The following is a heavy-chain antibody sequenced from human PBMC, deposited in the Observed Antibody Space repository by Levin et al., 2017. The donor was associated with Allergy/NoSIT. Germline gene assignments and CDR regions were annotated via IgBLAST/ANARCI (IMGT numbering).Heavy chain of an antibody. J-gene: IGHJ4*02. Sequence: SLKISCAASGFTFDDYAMHWVRQAPGKGLEWVSGISWNSGSIGYADSVKGRFTISRDNAKNSLYLQMNSLRAEDTALYYCAKPGSSWLNGYFDYWGQGTLVTVSS. CDR3: AKPGSSWLNGYFDY. V-gene: IGHV3-9*01. D-gene: IGHD6-13*01. CDR1: GFTFDDYA. CDR2: ISWNSGSI.